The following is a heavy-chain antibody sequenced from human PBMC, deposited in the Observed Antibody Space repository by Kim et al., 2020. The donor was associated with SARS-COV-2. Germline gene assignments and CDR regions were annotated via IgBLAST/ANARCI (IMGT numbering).Heavy chain of an antibody. CDR3: ARGVVVVYYMDV. V-gene: IGHV3-30-3*01. D-gene: IGHD2-15*01. J-gene: IGHJ6*03. Sequence: GGSLRLSCAASGFTFSSYAMHWVRQAPGKGLEWVAVISYDGSNKYYADSVKGRFTISRDNSKNTLYLQMNSLRAEDTAVYYCARGVVVVYYMDVWGKGTTVTVSS. CDR2: ISYDGSNK. CDR1: GFTFSSYA.